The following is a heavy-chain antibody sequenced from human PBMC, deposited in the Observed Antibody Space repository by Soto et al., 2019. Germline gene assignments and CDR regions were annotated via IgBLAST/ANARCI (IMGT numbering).Heavy chain of an antibody. CDR2: IYYSGRP. CDR1: GGSISSGNYY. V-gene: IGHV4-31*03. D-gene: IGHD4-17*01. Sequence: QVQLQESGPGLVTPSQTLSLTCTVSGGSISSGNYYWSWIRQHPGKGLEWIGYIYYSGRPYYNPTLKSRVTISVDTSKNQFSLKLSSVTAADTAVYYCARDSATVTTSTFDYWGQGTLVTVSS. CDR3: ARDSATVTTSTFDY. J-gene: IGHJ4*02.